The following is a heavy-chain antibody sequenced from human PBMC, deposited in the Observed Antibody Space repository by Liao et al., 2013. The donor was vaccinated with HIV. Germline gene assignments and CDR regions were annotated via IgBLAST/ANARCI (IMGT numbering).Heavy chain of an antibody. CDR1: GDTSSAYS. D-gene: IGHD4-11*01. Sequence: QLQLQESGPGLVKPSETLSLTCAVYGDTSSAYSWTWIRQPPGKGLEWIGEVNHNGRIQHNPSLMNRVAISVDTSKRQFSLRLTSVTAADTAIYYCANDFLQWGNGTTVIVSP. CDR2: VNHNGRI. V-gene: IGHV4-34*10. J-gene: IGHJ6*04. CDR3: ANDFLQ.